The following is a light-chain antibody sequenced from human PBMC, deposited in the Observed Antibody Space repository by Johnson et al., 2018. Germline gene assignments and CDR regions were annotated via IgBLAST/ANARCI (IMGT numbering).Light chain of an antibody. V-gene: IGLV1-51*02. Sequence: QSVLTQPPSVSAAPGQKVTISCSGSSSNIGNNYVSWYQQLPGTAPKLLISENNNRPSGLPDRFSGSKSGPSATLGITGLQPGDEADYYCGTWDSSLSAGNVFGTGTKVTVL. CDR3: GTWDSSLSAGNV. CDR1: SSNIGNNY. J-gene: IGLJ1*01. CDR2: ENN.